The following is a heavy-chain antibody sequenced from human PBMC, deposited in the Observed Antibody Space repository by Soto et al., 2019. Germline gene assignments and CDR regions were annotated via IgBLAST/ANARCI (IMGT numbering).Heavy chain of an antibody. CDR3: ARDNIIGLAAAGTVDAFDI. CDR2: ISSSSSYI. D-gene: IGHD6-13*01. Sequence: PGGSLRLSCAASGFTFSSYSMNWVRQAPGKGLEWVSSISSSSSYIYYADSVKGRFTISRDNAKNSLYLQMNSLSAEDTAVYYCARDNIIGLAAAGTVDAFDIWGQGTMVTVSS. CDR1: GFTFSSYS. V-gene: IGHV3-21*01. J-gene: IGHJ3*02.